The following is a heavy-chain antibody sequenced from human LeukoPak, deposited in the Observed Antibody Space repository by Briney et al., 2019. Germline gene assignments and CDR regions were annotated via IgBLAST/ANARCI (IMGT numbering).Heavy chain of an antibody. CDR3: ARGRLSVAVAGY. J-gene: IGHJ4*02. CDR2: MNPNSGNT. CDR1: GYTFTSYD. Sequence: ASVKVSCKASGYTFTSYDINWVRQATGQGLEWMGWMNPNSGNTGYAQKFQGRVTMTRNTSISTAYMELSSLRSEDTAVYYCARGRLSVAVAGYWGQGTLVTVSS. D-gene: IGHD6-19*01. V-gene: IGHV1-8*01.